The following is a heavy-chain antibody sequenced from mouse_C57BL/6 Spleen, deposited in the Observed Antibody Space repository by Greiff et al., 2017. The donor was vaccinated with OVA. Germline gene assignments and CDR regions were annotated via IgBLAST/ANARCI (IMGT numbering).Heavy chain of an antibody. CDR1: GYTFTSYW. Sequence: QVQLQQPGAELVRPGTSVKLSCKASGYTFTSYWMHWVKQRPGQGLEWIGVIDPSDSYTNYNQKFKGKATLTVDTSSSTAYMQLSSLTSEDSAVYYRARRFPAYYSNYSYWYFDVWGTGTTVTVSS. V-gene: IGHV1-59*01. J-gene: IGHJ1*03. D-gene: IGHD2-5*01. CDR2: IDPSDSYT. CDR3: ARRFPAYYSNYSYWYFDV.